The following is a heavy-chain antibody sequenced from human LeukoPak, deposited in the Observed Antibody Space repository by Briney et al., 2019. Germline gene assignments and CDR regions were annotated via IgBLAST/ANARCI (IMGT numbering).Heavy chain of an antibody. V-gene: IGHV3-30*04. CDR1: GFMFSSYV. D-gene: IGHD1-1*01. J-gene: IGHJ3*01. Sequence: PGGSLRLSCAASGFMFSSYVVHWVRQAPGKGLEWVALISSDGSSKYDADSVKGRFSVSRDNSDNTVSLQKNSLGGEDTAVYYCWRGILEKSSVAFDLWGQETMVTVS. CDR2: ISSDGSSK. CDR3: WRGILEKSSVAFDL.